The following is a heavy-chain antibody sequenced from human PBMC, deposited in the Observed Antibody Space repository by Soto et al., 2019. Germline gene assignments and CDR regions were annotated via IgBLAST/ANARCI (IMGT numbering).Heavy chain of an antibody. Sequence: QVQVVQSGAEVKKPGSSVKVSCKVSGGIFTNNAISWVRQAPGQGLEWLGGVIPLFDTAYYAQIFRGRLKISADGATTKAYMELSGLTSADTAVYFCATGGHNDGYNLYHGMDVWGQGTTVTVS. CDR3: ATGGHNDGYNLYHGMDV. V-gene: IGHV1-69*01. CDR1: GGIFTNNA. J-gene: IGHJ6*02. CDR2: VIPLFDTA. D-gene: IGHD5-18*01.